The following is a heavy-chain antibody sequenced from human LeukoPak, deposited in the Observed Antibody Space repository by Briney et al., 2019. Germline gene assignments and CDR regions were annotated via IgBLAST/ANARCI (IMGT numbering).Heavy chain of an antibody. CDR2: MNPNSGNT. J-gene: IGHJ5*02. CDR3: AREYGRGCSSTSCYTRGFDP. CDR1: GYTFTSYG. Sequence: GASVKVSCKASGYTFTSYGISWVRQATGQGLEWMGWMNPNSGNTGYAQKFQGRVTITRNTSISTAYMELSSLRSEDTAVYYCAREYGRGCSSTSCYTRGFDPWGQGTLVTVSS. V-gene: IGHV1-8*03. D-gene: IGHD2-2*02.